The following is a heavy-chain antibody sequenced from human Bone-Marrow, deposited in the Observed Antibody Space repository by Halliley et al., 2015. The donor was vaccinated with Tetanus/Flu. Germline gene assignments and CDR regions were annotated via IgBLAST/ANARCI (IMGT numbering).Heavy chain of an antibody. CDR3: ARTEETTSGGFDY. Sequence: SLRLSCGASGFTFKTYDMNWVRQPPGKGLEWISYISSGGSTIYYSDSVKGRFTISRDNARNLLYLQMNSLRPDDTAVYYCARTEETTSGGFDYWGQGALVTVSP. CDR2: ISSGGSTI. CDR1: GFTFKTYD. D-gene: IGHD4-4*01. J-gene: IGHJ4*02. V-gene: IGHV3-48*03.